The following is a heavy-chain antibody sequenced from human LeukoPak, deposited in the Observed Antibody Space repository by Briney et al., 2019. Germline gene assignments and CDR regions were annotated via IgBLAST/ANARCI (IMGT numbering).Heavy chain of an antibody. CDR3: LYGGYFQH. CDR2: ISYDGSNK. CDR1: GFTFSSYA. V-gene: IGHV3-30*14. Sequence: GGSLRLSCAASGFTFSSYAMHWVRQAPGKGLEWVAVISYDGSNKYYADSVKGRFTISRDNSKNTLYLQMNSLRAEDTAVYFCLYGGYFQHWGQGTLVTVSS. J-gene: IGHJ1*01. D-gene: IGHD3-16*01.